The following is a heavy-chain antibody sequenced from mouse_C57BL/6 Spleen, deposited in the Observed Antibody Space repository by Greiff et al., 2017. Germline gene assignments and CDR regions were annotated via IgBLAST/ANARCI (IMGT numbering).Heavy chain of an antibody. Sequence: VQLQESGAELVRPGASVTLSCKASGYTFTDYEMHWVKPTPVHGLEWIGAIDPETGGTAYNQKFKGKAILTADKSSGPAYMGLRSLTSADSAVYSCTRKRDGSSHWYYDVWGTGTTVTVSS. V-gene: IGHV1-15*01. CDR3: TRKRDGSSHWYYDV. CDR2: IDPETGGT. J-gene: IGHJ1*03. CDR1: GYTFTDYE. D-gene: IGHD1-1*01.